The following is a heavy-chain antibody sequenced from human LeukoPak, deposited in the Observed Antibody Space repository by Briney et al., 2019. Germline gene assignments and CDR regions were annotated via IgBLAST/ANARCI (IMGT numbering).Heavy chain of an antibody. CDR3: ARVLIAVAGTLDY. CDR1: GGTFSSYA. D-gene: IGHD6-19*01. J-gene: IGHJ4*02. CDR2: IIPIFGTA. V-gene: IGHV1-69*06. Sequence: SVKVSCKASGGTFSSYAISWVRQAPGQGLECMGGIIPIFGTANYAQKFQGRVTITADKSTSTAYVELSSLRSEDTAVYYCARVLIAVAGTLDYWGQGTLVTVSS.